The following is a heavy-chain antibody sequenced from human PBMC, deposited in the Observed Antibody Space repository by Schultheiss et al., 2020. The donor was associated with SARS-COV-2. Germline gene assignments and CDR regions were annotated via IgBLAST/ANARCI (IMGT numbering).Heavy chain of an antibody. J-gene: IGHJ4*02. V-gene: IGHV3-23*01. D-gene: IGHD6-25*01. Sequence: GGSLRLSCAASGFTFSSYAMSWVRQAPGKGLEWVSAISGSGGSTYYADSVKGRFTISRDNSKNTLYLQMNSLRVEDTAVYYCARDQAAWVFDYWGQGTLVTVSS. CDR2: ISGSGGST. CDR3: ARDQAAWVFDY. CDR1: GFTFSSYA.